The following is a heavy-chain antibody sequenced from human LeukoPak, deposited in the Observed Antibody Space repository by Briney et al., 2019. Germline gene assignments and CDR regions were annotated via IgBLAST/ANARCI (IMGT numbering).Heavy chain of an antibody. CDR2: INPSGGST. D-gene: IGHD1-26*01. CDR3: ASSRVGATVGDY. CDR1: GYTFTSYY. J-gene: IGHJ4*01. Sequence: ASVKVSCKASGYTFTSYYMHWVRQAPGQGLEWMGIINPSGGSTSYAQKFQGRVTMTRDTSTSTVYMDLSSLRSEDTAVYYCASSRVGATVGDYWGHGTLVTVSS. V-gene: IGHV1-46*01.